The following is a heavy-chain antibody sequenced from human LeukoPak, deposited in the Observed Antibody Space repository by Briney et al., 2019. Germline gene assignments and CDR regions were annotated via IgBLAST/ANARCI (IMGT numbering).Heavy chain of an antibody. CDR2: ISGSGGRT. CDR1: GFTFSSYA. Sequence: SGGSLRLSCAASGFTFSSYAMSWVCQAPGKGLEWVSGISGSGGRTYYADSVKGRFTISRDNSKNALYLQMNSLRAEDTAVYYCAKGYYDSSVYPNWFDPWGQGTLVTVSS. D-gene: IGHD3-22*01. J-gene: IGHJ5*02. V-gene: IGHV3-23*01. CDR3: AKGYYDSSVYPNWFDP.